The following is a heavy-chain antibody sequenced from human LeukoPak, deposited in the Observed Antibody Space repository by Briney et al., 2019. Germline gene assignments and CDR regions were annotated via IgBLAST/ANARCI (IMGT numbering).Heavy chain of an antibody. CDR3: ARTFDDYYGMDV. Sequence: ASVKVSCKASGYSFTSHALNWLRQAPGQGPEWMGWLNTNTGNPTYAQGFTGRFVFSLDTSVSTAYLQISSLKAEDTAVYYCARTFDDYYGMDVWGQGTTVTVS. J-gene: IGHJ6*02. CDR1: GYSFTSHA. V-gene: IGHV7-4-1*02. D-gene: IGHD3-9*01. CDR2: LNTNTGNP.